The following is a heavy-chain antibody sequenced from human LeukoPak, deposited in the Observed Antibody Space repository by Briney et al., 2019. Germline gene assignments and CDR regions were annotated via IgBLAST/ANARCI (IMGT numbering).Heavy chain of an antibody. J-gene: IGHJ4*02. D-gene: IGHD5-18*01. V-gene: IGHV3-33*01. CDR3: ARDRGYSYAGAFDY. CDR2: IWYDGSNK. CDR1: GFTFSSYG. Sequence: PGGSLRLSCAASGFTFSSYGMHWVRQAPGKGLEWVAVIWYDGSNKYYADSVKGRFTISRDNSKNTLHLQMNSLRAEDTAVYYCARDRGYSYAGAFDYWGQGTLVTVSS.